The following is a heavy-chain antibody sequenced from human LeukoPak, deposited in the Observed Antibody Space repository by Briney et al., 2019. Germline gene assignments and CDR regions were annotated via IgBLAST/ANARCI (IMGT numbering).Heavy chain of an antibody. J-gene: IGHJ6*02. V-gene: IGHV3-23*01. CDR3: AKDMVVVTSLVYYYGMDV. Sequence: GGSLRLSCAASGFTFSSYAMSWVRQAPGKGLEWVSAISGSGGSTYYADSVKGRFTISRDNSKNTLHLQMNSLRAEDTAVYYCAKDMVVVTSLVYYYGMDVWGQGTTVTVSS. CDR2: ISGSGGST. CDR1: GFTFSSYA. D-gene: IGHD2-21*02.